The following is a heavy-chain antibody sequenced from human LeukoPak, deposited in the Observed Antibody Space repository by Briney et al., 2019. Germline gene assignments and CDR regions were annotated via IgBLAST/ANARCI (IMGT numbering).Heavy chain of an antibody. D-gene: IGHD1-26*01. V-gene: IGHV3-53*01. J-gene: IGHJ4*02. CDR2: IYSGGST. Sequence: GGSLRLSCAASGFTVNSNYMSWVRQAPGKGLEWVSVIYSGGSTYYADSVKGRFTISRDNSKNTLYLQMNSLRAEDTAVYYCARAGSYYPFDYWGQGTIVTVSS. CDR3: ARAGSYYPFDY. CDR1: GFTVNSNY.